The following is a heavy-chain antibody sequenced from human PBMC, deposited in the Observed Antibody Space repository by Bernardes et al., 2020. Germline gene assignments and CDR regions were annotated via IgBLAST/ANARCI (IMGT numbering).Heavy chain of an antibody. CDR2: IIPIFGTA. V-gene: IGHV1-69*06. J-gene: IGHJ5*02. CDR3: ARDLSRPGAGTTNWFDP. CDR1: GGTFSSYA. D-gene: IGHD1-7*01. Sequence: SVKVSCKASGGTFSSYAISWVRQAPGQGLEWMGGIIPIFGTANYAQKFQGRVTITADKSTSTAYMELSSLRSEDTAVYYCARDLSRPGAGTTNWFDPWGQGTLVTVSS.